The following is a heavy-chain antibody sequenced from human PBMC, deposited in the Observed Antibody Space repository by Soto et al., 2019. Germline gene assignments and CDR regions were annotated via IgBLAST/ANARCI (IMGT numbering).Heavy chain of an antibody. V-gene: IGHV4-30-2*01. CDR2: IYHSGST. J-gene: IGHJ4*02. CDR3: ARGAPVVNDY. CDR1: GGSISSGGYS. D-gene: IGHD3-22*01. Sequence: PSETLSLTCAVSGGSISSGGYSWSWFRQPPGKGLEWIGYIYHSGSTYYNPSLKSRVTISVDRSKNQFSLKLSSVTAADTAVYYCARGAPVVNDYWGQGTLLTVSS.